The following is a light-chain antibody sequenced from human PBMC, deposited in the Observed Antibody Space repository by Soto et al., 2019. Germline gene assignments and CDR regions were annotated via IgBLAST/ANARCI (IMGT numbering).Light chain of an antibody. CDR1: QSVRSS. CDR2: GAS. Sequence: EMLMTQSPPTLTVSPGERATLSCRASQSVRSSLAWYQQKPGQAPRLLIYGASTRATSVPARFSGSGSGTEFTLTISSLQSEDFAVYYCQQYDNWWTFGQGTKVDIK. J-gene: IGKJ1*01. CDR3: QQYDNWWT. V-gene: IGKV3-15*01.